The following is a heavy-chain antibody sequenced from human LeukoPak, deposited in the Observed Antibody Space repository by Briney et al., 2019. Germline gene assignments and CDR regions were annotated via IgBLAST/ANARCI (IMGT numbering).Heavy chain of an antibody. D-gene: IGHD1-26*01. V-gene: IGHV1-3*01. CDR3: ARSGSYDPKDRNYYYGMDV. CDR2: INAGNGNT. J-gene: IGHJ6*02. Sequence: ASVKVSCKASGYTFTSYAMHWVRQAPGQRLEWMGWINAGNGNTKYSQKFQGRVTITRDTSASTAYMELSSLRSEDTAVYYCARSGSYDPKDRNYYYGMDVWGQGTTVTVSS. CDR1: GYTFTSYA.